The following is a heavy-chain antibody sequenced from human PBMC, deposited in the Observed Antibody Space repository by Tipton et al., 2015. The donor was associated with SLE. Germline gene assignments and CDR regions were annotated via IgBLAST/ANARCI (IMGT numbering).Heavy chain of an antibody. V-gene: IGHV3-23*01. Sequence: SLRLFCEASGFTFDSYPMSWVRQAPGKGLEWVSGISGSGANTYYADSVKGRFTISRDNSKNTLYLQMNSLRAGDTALYYCARDVYCSGGSCYSDYWGQGTLVTVSS. CDR2: ISGSGANT. CDR1: GFTFDSYP. D-gene: IGHD2-15*01. CDR3: ARDVYCSGGSCYSDY. J-gene: IGHJ4*02.